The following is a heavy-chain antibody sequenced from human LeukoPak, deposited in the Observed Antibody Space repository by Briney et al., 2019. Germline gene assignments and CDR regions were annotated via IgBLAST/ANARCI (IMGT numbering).Heavy chain of an antibody. Sequence: ASVKVSCKASGYTFTDYYMHWVRQAPGQGLEWMGWINPSSGGTNYAQKFQGRVTMTRDTSINIDYMELSSLRSDDTAVYYCARDLNGGNSAWGQGTLATVSS. CDR2: INPSSGGT. J-gene: IGHJ5*02. V-gene: IGHV1-2*02. CDR1: GYTFTDYY. D-gene: IGHD4-23*01. CDR3: ARDLNGGNSA.